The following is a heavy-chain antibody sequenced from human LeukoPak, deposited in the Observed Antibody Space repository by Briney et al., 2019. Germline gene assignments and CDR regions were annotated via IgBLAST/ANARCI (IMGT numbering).Heavy chain of an antibody. CDR3: ARAPGDSSGYYYYYYYYMDV. Sequence: ASVKVSCKASGYTFTGYYMHWVRQAPGQGLEWMGWINPNNGGTNYAQKFQGRVTMTRDTSISTAYMELSRLRSEDTAVYYCARAPGDSSGYYYYYYYYMDVWGKGTTVTVSS. J-gene: IGHJ6*03. CDR2: INPNNGGT. V-gene: IGHV1-2*02. D-gene: IGHD3-22*01. CDR1: GYTFTGYY.